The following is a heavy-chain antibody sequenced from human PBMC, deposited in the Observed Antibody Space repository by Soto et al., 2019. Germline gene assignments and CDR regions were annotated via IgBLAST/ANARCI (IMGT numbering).Heavy chain of an antibody. CDR1: RGTFTNYA. Sequence: QVYLVQSGAEVKKPGSSVKVSCKALRGTFTNYAFSWVRQAPGQGLEWMGGIMPFFGSGNYAPKFQGRINITADESTSSVYLELTSLRSEDTAVYYCARDRAGYYSHFVYWGQGTLVTVSS. V-gene: IGHV1-69*01. CDR3: ARDRAGYYSHFVY. J-gene: IGHJ4*02. CDR2: IMPFFGSG. D-gene: IGHD3-22*01.